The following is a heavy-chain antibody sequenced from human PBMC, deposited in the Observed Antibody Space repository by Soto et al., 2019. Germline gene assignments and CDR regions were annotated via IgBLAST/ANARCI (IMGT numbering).Heavy chain of an antibody. CDR1: GGSISSSNW. D-gene: IGHD4-17*01. CDR3: ARAGDYGDYGIWFDP. J-gene: IGHJ5*02. V-gene: IGHV4-4*02. CDR2: IYHSGST. Sequence: PSETLSLTCAVSGGSISSSNWWSWVRQPPGKGLEWIGEIYHSGSTNYNPSLKSRVTISVDKSKNQFSLKLSSVTAADTAVYYCARAGDYGDYGIWFDPWGQGTLVTVSS.